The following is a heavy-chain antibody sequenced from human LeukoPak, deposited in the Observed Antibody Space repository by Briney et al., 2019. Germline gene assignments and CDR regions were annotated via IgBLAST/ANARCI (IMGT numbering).Heavy chain of an antibody. Sequence: GASVKVSCTASGGTFSSYAISWVRQAPGQGLEWMGRIIPILGIANYAQKFQGRVTITADKSTSTAYMELSSLRSEDTAVYYCASRRGADSSSWYTLYYYYGMDVWGQGTTVTVSS. CDR2: IIPILGIA. D-gene: IGHD6-13*01. J-gene: IGHJ6*02. V-gene: IGHV1-69*04. CDR1: GGTFSSYA. CDR3: ASRRGADSSSWYTLYYYYGMDV.